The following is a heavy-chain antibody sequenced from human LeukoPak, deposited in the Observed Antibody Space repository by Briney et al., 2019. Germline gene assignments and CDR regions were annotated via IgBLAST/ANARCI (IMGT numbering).Heavy chain of an antibody. D-gene: IGHD3-3*01. J-gene: IGHJ4*02. CDR2: ISGSGGST. V-gene: IGHV3-23*01. CDR3: AKAAHAQTIFGVVITDY. Sequence: GGSLRLSCAASGFTFSSYAMSWVRQAPGKGLEWVSAISGSGGSTYCADSVKGRFTISRDNSKNTLYLQMNSLRAEDTAVYYCAKAAHAQTIFGVVITDYWGQGTLVTVSS. CDR1: GFTFSSYA.